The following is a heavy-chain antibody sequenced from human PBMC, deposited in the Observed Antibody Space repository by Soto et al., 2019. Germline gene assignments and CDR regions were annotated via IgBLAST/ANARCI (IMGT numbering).Heavy chain of an antibody. CDR2: IYYTGST. CDR3: ERAVITKNWLER. Sequence: SATXSLTCTVSVFSIIIGCAYLSWMRQHPGNGLEWIGYIYYTGSTFYNPSLKSRISISVDTYKNQLSLNLSSLTAADSAVYYCERAVITKNWLERWGQGTLV. CDR1: VFSIIIGCAY. D-gene: IGHD3-22*01. V-gene: IGHV4-31*03. J-gene: IGHJ5*02.